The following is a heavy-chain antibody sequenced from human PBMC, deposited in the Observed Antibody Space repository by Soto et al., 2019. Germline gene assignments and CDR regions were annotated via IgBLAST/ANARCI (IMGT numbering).Heavy chain of an antibody. CDR2: ISSSSSTI. J-gene: IGHJ4*02. Sequence: GGSLRLSCAASGFTFSSYSMNWVRQAPGKGLEWVSYISSSSSTIYYADSVKGRFTISRDNAKNSLYLQMNSLRAEDTAVYYCARGGTTLSPSRKSNFDYWGQGTLVTVSS. CDR1: GFTFSSYS. V-gene: IGHV3-48*01. CDR3: ARGGTTLSPSRKSNFDY. D-gene: IGHD1-1*01.